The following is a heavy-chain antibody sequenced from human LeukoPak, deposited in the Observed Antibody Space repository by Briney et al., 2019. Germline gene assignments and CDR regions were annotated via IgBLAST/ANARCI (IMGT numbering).Heavy chain of an antibody. V-gene: IGHV3-23*01. Sequence: GGSLRLSCAASGFTFSSYAMSWVRQAPGKGLEWVSAISGSGGSTYCADSVKGRFTISRDNSKNTLYPQMNSLRAEDTAVYYCAKSRSRYCSSSYYYYGMDVWGQGTTVTVSS. CDR1: GFTFSSYA. CDR2: ISGSGGST. D-gene: IGHD2-2*01. CDR3: AKSRSRYCSSSYYYYGMDV. J-gene: IGHJ6*02.